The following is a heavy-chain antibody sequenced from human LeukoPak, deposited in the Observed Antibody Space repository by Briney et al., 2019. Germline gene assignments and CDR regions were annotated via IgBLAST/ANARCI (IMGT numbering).Heavy chain of an antibody. D-gene: IGHD4-17*01. J-gene: IGHJ3*01. CDR1: GFTFSSYG. V-gene: IGHV3-30*18. CDR3: AKGDYGDYVPAEAFDV. Sequence: GRSLRLSCAASGFTFSSYGMHWVRQAPGKGLEWVAVISYDGSNKYYADSVKGRFTISRDNSKNTLYLQMNSLRAEDTAVYYCAKGDYGDYVPAEAFDVWGQGTMVTVSS. CDR2: ISYDGSNK.